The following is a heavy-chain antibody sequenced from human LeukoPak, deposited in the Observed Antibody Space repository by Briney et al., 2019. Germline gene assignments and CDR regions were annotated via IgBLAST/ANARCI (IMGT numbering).Heavy chain of an antibody. Sequence: SETLSLTCAVYGGSFSGYYWSWIRQPPGKGLEWIGEINHSGSTNYNPSLKSRVTISVDTSKNQFSLKLSSVTAADTAVYYCARMAAPYYWGQGTLVTVSS. CDR2: INHSGST. CDR3: ARMAAPYY. V-gene: IGHV4-34*01. J-gene: IGHJ4*02. CDR1: GGSFSGYY. D-gene: IGHD5-24*01.